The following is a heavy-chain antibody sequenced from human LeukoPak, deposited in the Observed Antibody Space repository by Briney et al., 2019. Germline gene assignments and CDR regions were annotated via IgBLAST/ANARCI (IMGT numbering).Heavy chain of an antibody. V-gene: IGHV3-30*04. CDR3: ARALLAGIAAAAP. J-gene: IGHJ5*02. CDR2: ISYDGSNK. CDR1: GFTYSSYA. D-gene: IGHD6-13*01. Sequence: PGGSLRLSCAASGFTYSSYAMHWVRQAPGKGLEWVAVISYDGSNKYYADSVKGRFTISRDNSKNTLYLQMNSLRAEDTAVYYCARALLAGIAAAAPWGQGTLVTVSS.